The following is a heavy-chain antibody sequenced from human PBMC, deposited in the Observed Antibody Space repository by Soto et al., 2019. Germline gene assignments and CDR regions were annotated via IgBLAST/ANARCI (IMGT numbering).Heavy chain of an antibody. Sequence: HPGGSLRLSCAASGFTFSSYAMSWVRQAPGKGLEWVSAISSSGGSTYYADSVKGRFTISRDNAKNTLYLQMNSLRAEDTAVYYCARDVSDYGDYVYFDYWGQGTLVTVSS. CDR2: ISSSGGST. CDR3: ARDVSDYGDYVYFDY. V-gene: IGHV3-23*01. J-gene: IGHJ4*02. CDR1: GFTFSSYA. D-gene: IGHD4-17*01.